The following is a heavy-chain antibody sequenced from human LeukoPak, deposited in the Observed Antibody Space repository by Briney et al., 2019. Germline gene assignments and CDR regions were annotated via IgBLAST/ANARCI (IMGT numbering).Heavy chain of an antibody. Sequence: PGGSLRLSCVASGFTFSSYSMNWVRQAPGKGLGWVSYISSSSSTIYYADSVKGRFTISRDNAKNSLYLQMNSLRAEDTAVYYCARVRSGYFVDYWGQGTLVTVSS. CDR1: GFTFSSYS. V-gene: IGHV3-48*01. CDR3: ARVRSGYFVDY. J-gene: IGHJ4*02. D-gene: IGHD3-22*01. CDR2: ISSSSSTI.